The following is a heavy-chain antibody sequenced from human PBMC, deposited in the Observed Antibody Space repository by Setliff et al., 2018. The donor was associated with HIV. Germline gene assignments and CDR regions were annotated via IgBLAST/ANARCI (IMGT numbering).Heavy chain of an antibody. CDR3: ATQTGFYNSHWYDY. V-gene: IGHV3-7*01. CDR1: GLPFYNYW. Sequence: GGSLRLSCAASGLPFYNYWMTWLRRAPGRGLEWVANIKQDGSDMHYIESVKGRFTIFRDNAKNSVFLQMKSLRAEDTGVYYCATQTGFYNSHWYDYWGQGTMVTVSS. J-gene: IGHJ4*02. D-gene: IGHD6-13*01. CDR2: IKQDGSDM.